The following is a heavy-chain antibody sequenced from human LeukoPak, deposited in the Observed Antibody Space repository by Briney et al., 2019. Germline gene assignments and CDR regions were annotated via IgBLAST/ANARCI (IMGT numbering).Heavy chain of an antibody. J-gene: IGHJ6*03. D-gene: IGHD6-13*01. V-gene: IGHV4-39*01. Sequence: PSETLSLTCTVSGASISSSSYYWGWLRQPPGKGLEWIGSIYYSGSTYYNPSLKSRVTISVDTSKNQFSLKLSSVTAADTAVYYCARHEGGTLSSSWYYYYYMDVWGKGTTVTISS. CDR1: GASISSSSYY. CDR2: IYYSGST. CDR3: ARHEGGTLSSSWYYYYYMDV.